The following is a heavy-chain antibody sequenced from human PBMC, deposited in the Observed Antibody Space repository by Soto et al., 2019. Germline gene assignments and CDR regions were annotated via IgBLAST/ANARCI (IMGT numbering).Heavy chain of an antibody. J-gene: IGHJ4*02. CDR2: IDSGSNTI. CDR1: GFTFGGYS. V-gene: IGHV3-48*02. Sequence: GGSLRLSCAASGFTFGGYSVNWVRQAPGKGLEWVSYIDSGSNTIYYADSVKGRFTISRDNAKNSLYLQMNSLRDEDTAVYYCARDILRYCSSTTCYSYYFDYWGQGTLVTVS. D-gene: IGHD2-2*01. CDR3: ARDILRYCSSTTCYSYYFDY.